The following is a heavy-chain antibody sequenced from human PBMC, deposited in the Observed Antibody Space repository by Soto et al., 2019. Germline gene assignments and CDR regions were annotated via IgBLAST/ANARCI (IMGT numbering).Heavy chain of an antibody. CDR2: IYYSGST. CDR1: GGSISSSY. Sequence: QVQLQESGPGLVKPSETLSLTCTVSGGSISSSYWSWIRQPPGMGLEWIGYIYYSGSTSYNPSLKSRVTISVDTSKNQFSLKLSSVTAADTAVYYCARFYGDYVDYWGQGILVTVSS. D-gene: IGHD4-17*01. V-gene: IGHV4-59*01. CDR3: ARFYGDYVDY. J-gene: IGHJ4*02.